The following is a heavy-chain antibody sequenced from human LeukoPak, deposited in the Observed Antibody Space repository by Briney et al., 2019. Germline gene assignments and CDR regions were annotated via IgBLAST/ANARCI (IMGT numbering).Heavy chain of an antibody. J-gene: IGHJ4*02. CDR2: ISSSGSTI. CDR3: ARDDYDYVWGSYRHVDY. D-gene: IGHD3-16*02. Sequence: GGSLRLSCAASGFTFSSFWMTWVRQAPGKGLEWVSYISSSGSTIYYAGSVKGRFTISRDNAKNSLYLQMNSLRAEDTAVYYCARDDYDYVWGSYRHVDYWGQGTLVTVSS. V-gene: IGHV3-11*01. CDR1: GFTFSSFW.